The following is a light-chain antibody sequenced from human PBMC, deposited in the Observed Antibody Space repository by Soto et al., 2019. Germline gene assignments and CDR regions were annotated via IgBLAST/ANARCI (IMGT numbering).Light chain of an antibody. CDR2: DAS. J-gene: IGKJ4*01. CDR3: QQRNRWPLT. Sequence: EIVLTQSPVTLSLSPGERATLSCRASHSVSSDLLWYQQKPGQSPRLLISDASNRATGIPDRFSGSGAGTDFILTISSREPEDLAVDYCQQRNRWPLTFCGGTRVEIK. CDR1: HSVSSD. V-gene: IGKV3-11*01.